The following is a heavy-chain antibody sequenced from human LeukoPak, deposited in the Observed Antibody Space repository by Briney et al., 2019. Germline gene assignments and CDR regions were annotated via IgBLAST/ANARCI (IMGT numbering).Heavy chain of an antibody. CDR3: AREKYDSGSYLYGMDV. V-gene: IGHV3-53*01. J-gene: IGHJ6*02. Sequence: HPGGSLRLSCAASGFTVSSTYMNWVRQAPGKGLEWVSVIYSGGSTDYADSVKGRVTISRDNSKNTVYLQMNSLRAEDTAVYYCAREKYDSGSYLYGMDVWGQGTTVTVSS. CDR2: IYSGGST. D-gene: IGHD3-10*01. CDR1: GFTVSSTY.